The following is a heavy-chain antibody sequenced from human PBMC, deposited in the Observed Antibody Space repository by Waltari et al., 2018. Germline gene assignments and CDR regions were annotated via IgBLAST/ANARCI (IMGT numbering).Heavy chain of an antibody. CDR2: ISSSSDWI. CDR3: AGIRRGYWFFDL. D-gene: IGHD3-10*01. V-gene: IGHV3-48*04. Sequence: DVQLVESGGGLVQPGGSLSLSCAASGFHFTTYSMNWVRQAPGKGLEWIAYISSSSDWIYSADSVKGRFTISRDNAKNSVYLQMNSLRADDTAVYYCAGIRRGYWFFDLWGRGTLVTVSS. CDR1: GFHFTTYS. J-gene: IGHJ2*01.